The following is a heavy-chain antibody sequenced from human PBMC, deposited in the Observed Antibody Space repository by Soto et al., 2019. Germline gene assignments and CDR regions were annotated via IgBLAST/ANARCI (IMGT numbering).Heavy chain of an antibody. Sequence: EVQLLESGGGLVQPGGSLRLSCAASGFTFSSYAMTWVRQAPGKGLEWVSGISNSGDGTYYADYVKGRFNIARNNSKNTLCLKMNILRAEDTAVYYCASLARTKDFDYWGQGTLVTVSS. D-gene: IGHD2-8*01. CDR2: ISNSGDGT. CDR3: ASLARTKDFDY. CDR1: GFTFSSYA. V-gene: IGHV3-23*01. J-gene: IGHJ4*02.